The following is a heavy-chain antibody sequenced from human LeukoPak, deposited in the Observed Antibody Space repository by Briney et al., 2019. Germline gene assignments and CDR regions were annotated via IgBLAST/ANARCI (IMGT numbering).Heavy chain of an antibody. CDR3: ARAGRSTKVRGVTHYNWFDP. CDR1: GDSISNYY. V-gene: IGHV4-59*01. CDR2: IHYSGGT. J-gene: IGHJ5*02. Sequence: SETLSLTCTVSGDSISNYYWSWIRQPPGKGLEWIGDIHYSGGTNYNPSLKSRVTISVDTSKNHFSVKVNSVTAADTAVYYCARAGRSTKVRGVTHYNWFDPWGQGTLVTVSS. D-gene: IGHD3-10*01.